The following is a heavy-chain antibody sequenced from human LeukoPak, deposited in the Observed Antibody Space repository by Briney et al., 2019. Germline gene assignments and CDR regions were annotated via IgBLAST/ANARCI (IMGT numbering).Heavy chain of an antibody. J-gene: IGHJ4*02. CDR2: INHSGST. V-gene: IGHV4-34*01. CDR1: GGSFSGYY. CDR3: AREGYYDSEDYFDY. D-gene: IGHD3-3*01. Sequence: PSETLSLTCAVYGGSFSGYYWSWIRQPPGKGLEWIGEINHSGSTNYNPSLKSRVTISVDTSKNQFSLKLSSVTAADTAEYYCAREGYYDSEDYFDYWGQGTLVTVSS.